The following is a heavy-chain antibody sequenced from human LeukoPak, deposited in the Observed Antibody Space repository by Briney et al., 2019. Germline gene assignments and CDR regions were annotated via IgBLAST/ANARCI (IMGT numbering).Heavy chain of an antibody. D-gene: IGHD2-2*01. CDR1: GGSISSGDYY. Sequence: SQTLSLTCTVSGGSISSGDYYWSWIRQPPGKGLEWIGYIYYSGSTYYNPSLKSRVTISVDTSKNQFSLKLSSATAADTAVYYCAREPLVVPAAIRFRGSWFDPWGQGTLVTVSS. CDR3: AREPLVVPAAIRFRGSWFDP. J-gene: IGHJ5*02. V-gene: IGHV4-30-4*08. CDR2: IYYSGST.